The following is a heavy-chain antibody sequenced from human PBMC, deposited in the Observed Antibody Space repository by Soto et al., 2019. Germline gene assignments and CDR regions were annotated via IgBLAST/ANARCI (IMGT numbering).Heavy chain of an antibody. CDR1: GGSISSYY. Sequence: QVQLQESGPGLVKPSETLSLTCTVSGGSISSYYWSWIRQPPGKGLEWIGYIYYSGSTNYNPSLKSRFTISVDTSKNQFSLRLSSVTAADTAVYYGARHVQWLVTFDYWGQGTLVTVSS. D-gene: IGHD6-19*01. J-gene: IGHJ4*02. V-gene: IGHV4-59*08. CDR2: IYYSGST. CDR3: ARHVQWLVTFDY.